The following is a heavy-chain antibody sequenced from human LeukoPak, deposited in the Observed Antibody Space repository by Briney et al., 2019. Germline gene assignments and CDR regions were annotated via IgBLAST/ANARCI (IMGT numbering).Heavy chain of an antibody. CDR1: GSTLSDLS. V-gene: IGHV1-24*01. D-gene: IGHD2-21*02. J-gene: IGHJ2*01. Sequence: GASVKVSCKVSGSTLSDLSIRWVRQAPGKGLEYVGGSDPEDGETFHAQNFQGRVTMTEDTSIDTAYMELSRLRSEDTAVYYCVTDRARLFWYFDLWGRGALVTVSS. CDR3: VTDRARLFWYFDL. CDR2: SDPEDGET.